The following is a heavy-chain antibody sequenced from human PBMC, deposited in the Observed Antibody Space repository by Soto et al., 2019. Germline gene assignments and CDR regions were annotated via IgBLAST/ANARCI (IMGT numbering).Heavy chain of an antibody. Sequence: GASVKVSCKASGGTFSSYAISWVRQAPGQGLEWMGGIIPIFGTANYAQKFQGRVTITADESTSTAYMELSSLRSEDTAVYYCARLTMVRDFQFDYWGQGTLVTVSS. CDR2: IIPIFGTA. CDR3: ARLTMVRDFQFDY. J-gene: IGHJ4*02. CDR1: GGTFSSYA. D-gene: IGHD3-10*01. V-gene: IGHV1-69*13.